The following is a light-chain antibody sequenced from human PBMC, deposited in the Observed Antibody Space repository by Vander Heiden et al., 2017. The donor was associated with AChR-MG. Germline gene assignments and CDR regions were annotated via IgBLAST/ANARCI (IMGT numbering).Light chain of an antibody. V-gene: IGLV2-14*01. Sequence: QSALTQPASVSGSPGQSITISCTGTSSDVGGYNSVPWYQQHPGKAPKLMIYDVSNRPSGVSNRFSGSKSGNTASLTISGLQAEDEADYYCSSYTSSSTLFGGGTKLTVL. CDR1: SSDVGGYNS. CDR3: SSYTSSSTL. CDR2: DVS. J-gene: IGLJ2*01.